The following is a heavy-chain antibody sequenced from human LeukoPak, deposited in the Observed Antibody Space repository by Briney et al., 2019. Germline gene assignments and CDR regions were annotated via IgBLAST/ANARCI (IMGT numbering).Heavy chain of an antibody. V-gene: IGHV4-59*01. CDR3: ARGGEWRYYYDSSGYYPFDY. CDR2: TYYSGST. Sequence: PSETLSLTCTVSGGSISSYYWSWIRQPPGKGLEWIGYTYYSGSTNYNPSLKSRVTISVDTSKNQFSLKLSSVTAADTAVYYCARGGEWRYYYDSSGYYPFDYWGQGTLVTVSS. CDR1: GGSISSYY. J-gene: IGHJ4*02. D-gene: IGHD3-22*01.